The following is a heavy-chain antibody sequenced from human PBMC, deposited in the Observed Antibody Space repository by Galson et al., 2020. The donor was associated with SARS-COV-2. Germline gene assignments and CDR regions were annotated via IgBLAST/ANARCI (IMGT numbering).Heavy chain of an antibody. Sequence: SETLSLTCAVYGGSFSGYYWSWIRQPPGKGLEWIGEINHSGSTNYNPSLKSRVTISVDTSKNQFSLKLSSVTAADTAVYYCARGRGDCSGGSCSARYNWFDPWGQGTLVTVSS. J-gene: IGHJ5*02. CDR3: ARGRGDCSGGSCSARYNWFDP. D-gene: IGHD2-15*01. CDR1: GGSFSGYY. CDR2: INHSGST. V-gene: IGHV4-34*01.